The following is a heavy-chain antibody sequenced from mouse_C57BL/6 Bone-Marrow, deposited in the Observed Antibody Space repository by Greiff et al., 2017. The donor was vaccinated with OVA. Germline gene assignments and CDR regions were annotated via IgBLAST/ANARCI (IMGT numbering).Heavy chain of an antibody. CDR1: GYAFSSSW. J-gene: IGHJ4*01. CDR2: IYPGDGDT. V-gene: IGHV1-82*01. CDR3: ARGVITTVVENYAMDY. Sequence: VQLQQSGPELVKPGASVKISCKASGYAFSSSWMNWVKQRPGKGLEWIGRIYPGDGDTKYNGKFKGKATLTADKSSSTAYMQLSSLTSEDSSVYFCARGVITTVVENYAMDYWGQGTSVTVSS. D-gene: IGHD1-1*01.